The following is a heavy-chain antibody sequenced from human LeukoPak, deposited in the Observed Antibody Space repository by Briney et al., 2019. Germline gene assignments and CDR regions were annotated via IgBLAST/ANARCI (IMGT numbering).Heavy chain of an antibody. J-gene: IGHJ5*02. CDR3: ARDYYDSSGYFHHNWFDP. Sequence: PSETLSLTCTVSGGSVSSGSYYWSWIRQPPGTGLEWIGYIYYSGSTNYNPSLKSRVTISVDTSKNQFSLKLSSVTAADTAVYYCARDYYDSSGYFHHNWFDPWGQGTLVTVSS. CDR1: GGSVSSGSYY. CDR2: IYYSGST. D-gene: IGHD3-22*01. V-gene: IGHV4-61*01.